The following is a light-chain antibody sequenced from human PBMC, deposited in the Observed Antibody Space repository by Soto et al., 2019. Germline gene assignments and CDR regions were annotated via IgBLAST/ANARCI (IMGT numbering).Light chain of an antibody. CDR3: GADHGSGSNFVSV. CDR2: VGTGGIVG. J-gene: IGLJ3*02. Sequence: QPVLTQPPSASASLGASVTLTCTLSSGYSNYKVDWYQQRPGKGPRFVMRVGTGGIVGSKGDGIPDRFSVLGSGLKRYLTIKNIQEEDESDYHCGADHGSGSNFVSVCGGGTKLTVL. V-gene: IGLV9-49*01. CDR1: SGYSNYK.